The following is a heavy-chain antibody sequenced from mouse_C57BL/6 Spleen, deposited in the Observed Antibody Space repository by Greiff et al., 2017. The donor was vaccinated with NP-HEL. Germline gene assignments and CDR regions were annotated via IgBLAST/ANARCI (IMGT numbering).Heavy chain of an antibody. J-gene: IGHJ1*03. V-gene: IGHV5-12*01. D-gene: IGHD2-13*01. CDR1: GFTFSDYY. Sequence: EVMLVESGGGLVQPGGSLKLSCAASGFTFSDYYMYWVRQTPEKRLEWVAYISNGGGSTYYPDTVKGRFTISRDHVKNTLYLQMSRLKSEDTAVYYCARHGGDYGGGVDVWGTGTTVTVSS. CDR3: ARHGGDYGGGVDV. CDR2: ISNGGGST.